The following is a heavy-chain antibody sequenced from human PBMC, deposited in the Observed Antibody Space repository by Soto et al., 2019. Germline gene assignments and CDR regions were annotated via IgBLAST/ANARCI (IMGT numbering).Heavy chain of an antibody. J-gene: IGHJ1*01. V-gene: IGHV4-59*01. CDR1: GGSISSYY. Sequence: PSETLSLTCTVSGGSISSYYWSWIRQPPGKRLEWIGYIYYSGSTNYNPSLKSRVTISVDTSKNQFSLKLSSVTAADTAVYYCASTSSGAMAFEYFQHWGQGTLVTVSS. CDR2: IYYSGST. CDR3: ASTSSGAMAFEYFQH. D-gene: IGHD1-26*01.